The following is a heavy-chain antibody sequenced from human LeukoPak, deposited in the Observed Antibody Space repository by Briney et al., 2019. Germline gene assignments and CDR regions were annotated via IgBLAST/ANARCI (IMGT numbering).Heavy chain of an antibody. CDR1: GVSITSNY. Sequence: ASGTLSLTCSVSGVSITSNYWSWIRQPPGKGLEWLGYTHHSGATSYNPSLKSRSTMSLDTSNNQFSLKLSSVTAADTAVYYCARSSGHSYGDFDYWGQGNLVTVSS. V-gene: IGHV4-59*01. J-gene: IGHJ4*02. CDR2: THHSGAT. D-gene: IGHD5-18*01. CDR3: ARSSGHSYGDFDY.